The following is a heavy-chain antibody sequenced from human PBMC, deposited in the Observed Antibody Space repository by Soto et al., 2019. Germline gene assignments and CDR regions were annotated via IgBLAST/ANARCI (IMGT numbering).Heavy chain of an antibody. D-gene: IGHD5-12*01. V-gene: IGHV3-23*01. J-gene: IGHJ2*01. CDR2: ISGSGGST. CDR3: AKVYRGSGYDFILYWYFDL. Sequence: EVQLLESGGGLVQPGGSLRLSCAASGFTFSSYAMSWVRQAPGKGLEWVSAISGSGGSTYYADSVKGRFTISRDNSKNTLYLQMNSLRAEDTAVYYCAKVYRGSGYDFILYWYFDLWGRGTLVTVSS. CDR1: GFTFSSYA.